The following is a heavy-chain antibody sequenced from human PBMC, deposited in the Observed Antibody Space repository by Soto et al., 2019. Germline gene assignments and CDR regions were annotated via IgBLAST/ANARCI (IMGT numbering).Heavy chain of an antibody. D-gene: IGHD3-10*01. CDR2: VSAGGDMT. J-gene: IGHJ6*02. V-gene: IGHV3-23*01. Sequence: DVQLLESGGHLVQPGGSRRLSWAASGFTFSSYAMSWFRQAPGKGLEWVSSVSAGGDMTYYSDSVKGRFTISRDNSNNALFLQMNSLRIEDTALYYCARGDRGGSGSPASYYYSGLDVWGQGTTVTVS. CDR3: ARGDRGGSGSPASYYYSGLDV. CDR1: GFTFSSYA.